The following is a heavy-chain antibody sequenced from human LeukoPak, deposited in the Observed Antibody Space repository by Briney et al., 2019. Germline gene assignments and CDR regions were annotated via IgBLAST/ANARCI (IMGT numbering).Heavy chain of an antibody. V-gene: IGHV4-59*12. CDR3: ARDRYYDSSGYSPDAFDI. CDR2: IYYSGRT. D-gene: IGHD3-22*01. CDR1: GGSISSYY. J-gene: IGHJ3*02. Sequence: SETLPLTCTVSGGSISSYYWSWIRQPPGKGLEWIGYIYYSGRTNYNPSLKSRVTISVDTSKNQFSLKLSSVTAADTAVYYCARDRYYDSSGYSPDAFDIWGQGTMVTVSS.